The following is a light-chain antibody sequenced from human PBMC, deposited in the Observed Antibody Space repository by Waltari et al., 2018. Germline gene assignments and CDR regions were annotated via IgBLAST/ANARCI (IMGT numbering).Light chain of an antibody. CDR1: QGISSY. J-gene: IGKJ4*01. V-gene: IGKV1-9*01. CDR2: AAS. CDR3: QHVNNYPRALT. Sequence: DIQLTQSPSFLSASVGDRVTITCRASQGISSYLAWYQQKPGKAPKLLIYAASTFQSGVPSRFSGSGSGTEFTLTISSLQPEDFATYYCQHVNNYPRALTFGGGTKVEIK.